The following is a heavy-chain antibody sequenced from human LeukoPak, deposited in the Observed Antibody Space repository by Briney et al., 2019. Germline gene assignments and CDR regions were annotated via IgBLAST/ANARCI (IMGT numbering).Heavy chain of an antibody. Sequence: SETLSLTCAVYGGSFSGYYWSWIRQPPGKGLEWIGEINHSGSTNYNPSLKSRVTISVDTSRNQFSLKLSSVTAADTAVYYCARHLRHDYVWGSYRYSGLDYWGQGTLVTVSS. D-gene: IGHD3-16*02. CDR1: GGSFSGYY. V-gene: IGHV4-34*01. CDR2: INHSGST. CDR3: ARHLRHDYVWGSYRYSGLDY. J-gene: IGHJ4*02.